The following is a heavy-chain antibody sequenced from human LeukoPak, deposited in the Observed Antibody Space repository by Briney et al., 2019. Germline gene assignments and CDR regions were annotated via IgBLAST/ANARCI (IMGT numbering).Heavy chain of an antibody. CDR2: IKQDGSEK. D-gene: IGHD6-6*01. CDR1: GFTFSSYW. V-gene: IGHV3-7*01. Sequence: GGSLRLSCAASGFTFSSYWMSWVRQAPGKGLEWVANIKQDGSEKYYVDSVKGRFTISRDNAKHSLYLQMNSLRAEDTAVYYCARNPGSSAGYYYYYMDVWGKGTTVTVSS. J-gene: IGHJ6*03. CDR3: ARNPGSSAGYYYYYMDV.